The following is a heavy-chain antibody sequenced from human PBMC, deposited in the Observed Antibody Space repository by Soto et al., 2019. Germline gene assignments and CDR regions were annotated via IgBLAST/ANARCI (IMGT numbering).Heavy chain of an antibody. V-gene: IGHV4-59*12. CDR1: GGSISNYF. CDR3: ARETYGDYVGYFDP. J-gene: IGHJ5*02. Sequence: SLTCTVSGGSISNYFWNRIRQPPGKGLEWIGYIPYSGSTNYNPSLKSRVTISVDTSKNQFSLKVSSVTAADTAVYYCARETYGDYVGYFDPWGQGSLVTVSS. D-gene: IGHD4-17*01. CDR2: IPYSGST.